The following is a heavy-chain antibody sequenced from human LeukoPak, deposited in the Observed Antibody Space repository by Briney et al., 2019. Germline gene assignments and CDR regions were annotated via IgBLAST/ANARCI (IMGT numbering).Heavy chain of an antibody. J-gene: IGHJ4*02. CDR3: ASNLAVAIGAFDY. CDR2: IYSGGST. Sequence: GGSLRLSCAASGLTVSSNYMSWVRQAPGKGLEWVSVIYSGGSTYYADSVKGRFTISRDNSKNTLYLQMNSLRAEDTAVYYCASNLAVAIGAFDYWGQGTLVTVSS. V-gene: IGHV3-53*01. CDR1: GLTVSSNY. D-gene: IGHD6-19*01.